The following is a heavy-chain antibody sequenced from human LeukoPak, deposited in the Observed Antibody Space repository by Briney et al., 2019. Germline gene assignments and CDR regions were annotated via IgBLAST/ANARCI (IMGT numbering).Heavy chain of an antibody. V-gene: IGHV1-69*13. J-gene: IGHJ4*02. D-gene: IGHD4-23*01. CDR1: GGTFSSYA. Sequence: ASVKVSCKASGGTFSSYAINWVRQAPGQGLEWMGGIIPIFGTANYAQKFQDRVTITAVESMSTVYMELSSLRSEDTAVYYCARGWLAESTVVTPYNYWGQGTLVTVSS. CDR2: IIPIFGTA. CDR3: ARGWLAESTVVTPYNY.